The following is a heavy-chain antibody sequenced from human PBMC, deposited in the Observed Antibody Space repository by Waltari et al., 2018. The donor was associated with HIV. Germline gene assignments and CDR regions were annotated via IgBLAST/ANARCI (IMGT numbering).Heavy chain of an antibody. Sequence: QVQLVESGGGVVQPGRSLRLSCAASGFTFRSYAMHWVLLAPGKGREWVAVISYDGSNKYYADSVKGRFTISRDNSKNTLYLQMNSLRAEDTAVYYCARSHVGATTSHFDYWGQGTLVTVSS. D-gene: IGHD1-26*01. V-gene: IGHV3-30-3*01. CDR3: ARSHVGATTSHFDY. CDR2: ISYDGSNK. J-gene: IGHJ4*02. CDR1: GFTFRSYA.